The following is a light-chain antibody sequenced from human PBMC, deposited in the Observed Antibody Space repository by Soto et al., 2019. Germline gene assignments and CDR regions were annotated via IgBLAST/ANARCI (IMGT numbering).Light chain of an antibody. CDR1: QSVSSSY. V-gene: IGKV3-20*01. J-gene: IGKJ3*01. CDR2: GVS. CDR3: QQYGSSHFT. Sequence: EIVLTQSPGTLSLSPGERATLSCRASQSVSSSYLAWYQQKPGQAPRLLIYGVSSRATGIPDRFSGSGSGTDFTLTISRLEPEDFAVYYCQQYGSSHFTFGPGTKVDIK.